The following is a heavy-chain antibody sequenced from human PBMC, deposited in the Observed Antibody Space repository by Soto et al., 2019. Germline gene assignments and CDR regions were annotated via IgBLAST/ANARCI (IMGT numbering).Heavy chain of an antibody. CDR1: GFTFNNYG. CDR3: ARVRLSLRSPAVPYFDY. J-gene: IGHJ4*02. Sequence: GGSLRLSCATSGFTFNNYGMHWVRQAPGKGLEWVTIISYDGSIIHYADSVKGRFTVSRDNSRDTMYLQMHSLRPEDTAVYYCARVRLSLRSPAVPYFDYWGRGTLVTVSS. CDR2: ISYDGSII. V-gene: IGHV3-30*03.